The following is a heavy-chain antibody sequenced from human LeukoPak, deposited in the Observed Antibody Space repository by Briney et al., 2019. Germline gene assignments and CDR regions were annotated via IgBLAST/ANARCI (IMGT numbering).Heavy chain of an antibody. CDR1: GGPIRSSSYY. CDR3: ARRPQTYYDFWSGHRFDY. D-gene: IGHD3-3*01. Sequence: SETLSLICTVSGGPIRSSSYYWGWIRQPPGKGLEWIGSIFYSGSTYYNPSLKSRVTISVDTSKNQFSLKLSSVTAADTSVYYCARRPQTYYDFWSGHRFDYWGQGTLVTVSS. J-gene: IGHJ4*02. V-gene: IGHV4-39*01. CDR2: IFYSGST.